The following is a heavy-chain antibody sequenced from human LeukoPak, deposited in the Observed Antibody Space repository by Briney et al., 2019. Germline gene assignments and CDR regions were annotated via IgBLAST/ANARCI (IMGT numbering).Heavy chain of an antibody. CDR2: INHSGST. CDR1: GGSFSGYY. Sequence: SETLSLTCAVYGGSFSGYYWSWIRQPPGKRLEWIGEINHSGSTNYNPSLKSRVTISVDTSMNQFSLKLRSVTAADTAVYYCASLWFGELVTDSWGQGTLVTVSS. D-gene: IGHD3-10*01. V-gene: IGHV4-34*01. J-gene: IGHJ4*02. CDR3: ASLWFGELVTDS.